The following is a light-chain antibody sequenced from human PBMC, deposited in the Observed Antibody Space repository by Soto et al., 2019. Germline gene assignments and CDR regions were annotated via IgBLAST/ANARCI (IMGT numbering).Light chain of an antibody. J-gene: IGKJ5*01. V-gene: IGKV3-20*01. Sequence: ESATLSFLVIQFTNGRYVAWYQQRHGLPPRLLVYGASKRAPGIPDRFRGSGSGSEFTLTISAVEPEDFAVYFCQHFGSSPPVTFGQGTRLEIK. CDR2: GAS. CDR3: QHFGSSPPVT. CDR1: QFTNGRY.